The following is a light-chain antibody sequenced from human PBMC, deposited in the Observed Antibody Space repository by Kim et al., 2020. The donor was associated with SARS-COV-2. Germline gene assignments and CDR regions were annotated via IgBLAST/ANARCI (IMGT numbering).Light chain of an antibody. J-gene: IGLJ2*01. CDR2: DVS. V-gene: IGLV2-11*01. Sequence: GQSCTISCTGTSSDVGGYNCVSWYQQHPGKAPTLVIYDVSKRPSGVPDRFSGSKSGNTASLTISGLQAEDEDDYYCCSYAGSYGVVFGGGTQLTVL. CDR3: CSYAGSYGVV. CDR1: SSDVGGYNC.